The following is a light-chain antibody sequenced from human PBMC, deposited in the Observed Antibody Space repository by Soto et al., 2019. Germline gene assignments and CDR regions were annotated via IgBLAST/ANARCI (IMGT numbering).Light chain of an antibody. CDR3: QTWGTGMGV. J-gene: IGLJ3*02. CDR1: SGHSSYA. Sequence: QLVLTQSPSASASLGASVKLTCTRSSGHSSYAIAWHQQQPEKGPRYLMKLNSDGSHSKGDGIPDRFSGSSSGAERYLTISSLQSEDEADYYCQTWGTGMGVFGGGTKHTVL. CDR2: LNSDGSH. V-gene: IGLV4-69*01.